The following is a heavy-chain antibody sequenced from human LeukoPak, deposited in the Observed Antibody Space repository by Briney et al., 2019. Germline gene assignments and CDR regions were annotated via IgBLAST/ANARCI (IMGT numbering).Heavy chain of an antibody. CDR3: VRDNSVRDEAWWFNP. J-gene: IGHJ5*02. D-gene: IGHD5-24*01. CDR2: IIPIFGTA. Sequence: ASVKVSCKASGGTFSSYAISWVRQAPGQGLEWMGGIIPIFGTANYAQKFQGRVTITADESTSTAYMELSSLRSEDTAVYYCVRDNSVRDEAWWFNPWGQGTLVTVSS. V-gene: IGHV1-69*13. CDR1: GGTFSSYA.